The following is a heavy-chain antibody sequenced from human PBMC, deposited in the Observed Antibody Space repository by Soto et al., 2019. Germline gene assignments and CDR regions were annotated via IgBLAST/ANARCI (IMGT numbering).Heavy chain of an antibody. V-gene: IGHV3-30-3*01. CDR1: GFTFSSYA. CDR2: ISYDGSNK. J-gene: IGHJ4*02. Sequence: ESGGGVVQPGRSLRLSCAASGFTFSSYAMHWVRQAPGKGLEWVAVISYDGSNKYYADSVKGRFTISRDNSKNTLYLQMNSLRAEDTAVYYCAREGGNYYGSGSYSYFDYWGQGTLVTVSS. D-gene: IGHD3-10*01. CDR3: AREGGNYYGSGSYSYFDY.